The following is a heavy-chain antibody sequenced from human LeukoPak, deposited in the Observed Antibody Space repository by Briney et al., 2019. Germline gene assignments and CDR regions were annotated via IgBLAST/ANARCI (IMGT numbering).Heavy chain of an antibody. Sequence: GGSLRLSCAASGFTFSSYAMSWVRQAPGKGLEWVSGFGGSGGSTYYADSVKGWFTISRDNSKNTLYLQMNSLRAEDTAVYYCAKKKRLDTAMVTPYYYYGMDVWGQGTTVTVSS. CDR2: FGGSGGST. J-gene: IGHJ6*02. CDR3: AKKKRLDTAMVTPYYYYGMDV. D-gene: IGHD5-18*01. V-gene: IGHV3-23*01. CDR1: GFTFSSYA.